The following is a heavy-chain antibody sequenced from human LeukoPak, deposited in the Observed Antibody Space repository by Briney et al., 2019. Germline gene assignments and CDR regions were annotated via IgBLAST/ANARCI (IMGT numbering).Heavy chain of an antibody. CDR1: GDSISNKSNY. J-gene: IGHJ4*02. CDR2: FYYSGGT. CDR3: ARGQAYHYDSSGYYLLFYFDF. Sequence: SETLSLTCTVSGDSISNKSNYWGWIRQPPGKGLEWIGSFYYSGGTYYNPSLKSRVTISVDTSKNQFSLKLSSVTAADTAVYYCARGQAYHYDSSGYYLLFYFDFWGQGTLVTVSS. V-gene: IGHV4-39*07. D-gene: IGHD3-22*01.